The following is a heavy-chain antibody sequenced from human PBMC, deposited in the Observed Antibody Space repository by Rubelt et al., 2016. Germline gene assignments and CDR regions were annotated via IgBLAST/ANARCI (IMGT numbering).Heavy chain of an antibody. V-gene: IGHV4-30-4*07. CDR2: IHYSGST. CDR3: ARLEYSSGWYPHY. Sequence: QVQLQESGPGLVKPSQTLSLTCAVSGASISSAGFSWSWIRQPPEKGLEWIGYIHYSGSTYYNPSLKSRVTMSVDTSKNQFSLKLNSVTAADTAVYYCARLEYSSGWYPHYWGQGTLVTVSS. J-gene: IGHJ4*02. D-gene: IGHD6-19*01. CDR1: GASISSAGFS.